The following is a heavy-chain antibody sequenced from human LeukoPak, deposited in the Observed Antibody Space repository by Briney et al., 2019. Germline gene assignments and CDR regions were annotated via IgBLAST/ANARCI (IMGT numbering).Heavy chain of an antibody. CDR1: GFTFSSHD. CDR3: ARAPMSYDSSGLGGAFDI. CDR2: IGTAGDT. Sequence: GGSLRLSCAASGFTFSSHDMHWVRQATGKGLEWVSTIGTAGDTYYPGSVKGRFTISRENAKNSLYLQMNSLRAGDTAVYYCARAPMSYDSSGLGGAFDIWGQGTMVTVSS. V-gene: IGHV3-13*04. J-gene: IGHJ3*02. D-gene: IGHD3-22*01.